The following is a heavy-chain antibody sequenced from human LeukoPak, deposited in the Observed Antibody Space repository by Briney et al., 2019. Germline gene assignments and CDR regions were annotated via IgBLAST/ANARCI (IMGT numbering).Heavy chain of an antibody. CDR3: ARDAGPLGTDAIFFDY. J-gene: IGHJ4*02. CDR2: INQDGSEK. CDR1: GFTFSSYW. Sequence: GGSLRLSCAASGFTFSSYWMSWVRQAPGKGLEWVANINQDGSEKHYVDSVKGRFTISRDNAKNSLNLQMNSLRAEDTAVYYCARDAGPLGTDAIFFDYWGQGALVTVSS. V-gene: IGHV3-7*01. D-gene: IGHD2-2*02.